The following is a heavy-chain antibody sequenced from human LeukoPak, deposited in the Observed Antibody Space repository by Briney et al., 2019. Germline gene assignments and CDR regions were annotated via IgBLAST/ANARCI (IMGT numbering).Heavy chain of an antibody. D-gene: IGHD6-6*01. CDR3: ARDKYSSSSGWVGVNYYYMDV. Sequence: GGSLRLSCAASGFTVSSNYMSWVRQAPGKGLEWVSVIYSGGSTYYADSVKGRFTISRDNSKNTLYLQMNSLRAEDTAVYYCARDKYSSSSGWVGVNYYYMDVWGKGTTVTVSS. V-gene: IGHV3-66*02. J-gene: IGHJ6*03. CDR2: IYSGGST. CDR1: GFTVSSNY.